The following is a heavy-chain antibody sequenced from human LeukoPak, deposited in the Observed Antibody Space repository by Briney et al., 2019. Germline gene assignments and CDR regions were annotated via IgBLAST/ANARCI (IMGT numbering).Heavy chain of an antibody. V-gene: IGHV3-7*02. D-gene: IGHD1-1*01. CDR2: IKEDGSEK. CDR1: GFSFRTHW. J-gene: IGHJ4*02. Sequence: GGSLRLSCAASGFSFRTHWMSWVRQAPGKGLEWVANIKEDGSEKYYVDSVKGRFTISRDNAKNSLYLQMNSLRAEDTAVYYCAKFINNWSFDYWGQGTLATVSS. CDR3: AKFINNWSFDY.